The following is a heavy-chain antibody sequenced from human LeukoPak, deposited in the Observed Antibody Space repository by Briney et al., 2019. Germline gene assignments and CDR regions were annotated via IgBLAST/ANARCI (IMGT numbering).Heavy chain of an antibody. CDR3: AKDHYYGSGSYSRWVYFDY. J-gene: IGHJ4*02. V-gene: IGHV3-43*01. CDR2: ISWDGGST. CDR1: GFTFDDYT. Sequence: PGGSLRLSCVASGFTFDDYTMHWVRQAPGKGLEWVSLISWDGGSTYYADSVKGRFTISRDNSKNSLYLQMNSLRTEDTALYFCAKDHYYGSGSYSRWVYFDYWGQGTLVTVSS. D-gene: IGHD3-10*01.